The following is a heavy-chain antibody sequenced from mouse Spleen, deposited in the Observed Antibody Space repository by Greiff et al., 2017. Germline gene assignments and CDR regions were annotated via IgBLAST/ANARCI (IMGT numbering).Heavy chain of an antibody. CDR1: GYSITSGYY. CDR3: ARDAYYSNSPFAY. D-gene: IGHD2-5*01. CDR2: ISYDGSN. J-gene: IGHJ3*01. Sequence: EVKLMESGPGLVKPSQSLSLTCSVTGYSITSGYYWNWIRQFPGNKLEWMGYISYDGSNNYNPSLKNRISITRDTSKNQFFLKLNSVTTEDTATYYCARDAYYSNSPFAYWGQGTLVTVSA. V-gene: IGHV3-6*01.